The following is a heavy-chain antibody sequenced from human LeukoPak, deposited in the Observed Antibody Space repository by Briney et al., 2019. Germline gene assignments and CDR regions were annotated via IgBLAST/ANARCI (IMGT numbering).Heavy chain of an antibody. CDR2: MSPTSGNT. V-gene: IGHV1-8*01. Sequence: ASVKVSRKASRYTFSSSDINWVRQAAGQGFEWMGWMSPTSGNTGYAQNFQGRVTMTRDTSISTAYTELTSLRSEDTAVYYCVGGAPNWGFDFWGQGTLVIVSS. J-gene: IGHJ4*02. CDR3: VGGAPNWGFDF. CDR1: RYTFSSSD. D-gene: IGHD7-27*01.